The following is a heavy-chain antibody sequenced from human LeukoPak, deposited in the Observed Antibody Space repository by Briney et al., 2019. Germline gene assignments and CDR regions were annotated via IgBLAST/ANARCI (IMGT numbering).Heavy chain of an antibody. CDR3: ESQRITDFGVVIPRVFDS. CDR2: IFHTGSS. Sequence: SETLSLTCTVSTGSISSISYYWDWIRQPPGRGLEWNGSIFHTGSSHNIPSLNTRVTISVNTPKNQFSLKLSSVTAADTAMYFCESQRITDFGVVIPRVFDSWGQGTLVPVSS. J-gene: IGHJ4*02. CDR1: TGSISSISYY. V-gene: IGHV4-39*07. D-gene: IGHD3-3*01.